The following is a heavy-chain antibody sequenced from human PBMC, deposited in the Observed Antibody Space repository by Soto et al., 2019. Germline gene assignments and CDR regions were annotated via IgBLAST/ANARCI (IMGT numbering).Heavy chain of an antibody. J-gene: IGHJ6*02. Sequence: PVVSLKSACKGSGDTFMIYWIGWVRQIPWQGLEWMGIIYPADSDNRYRPSLQGQVTISVDRSISTAYLQWSSLKASDNAMYFCARHGSGYKVAFYGLDVWGQGTTVTVSS. CDR1: GDTFMIYW. D-gene: IGHD5-18*01. V-gene: IGHV5-51*01. CDR3: ARHGSGYKVAFYGLDV. CDR2: IYPADSDN.